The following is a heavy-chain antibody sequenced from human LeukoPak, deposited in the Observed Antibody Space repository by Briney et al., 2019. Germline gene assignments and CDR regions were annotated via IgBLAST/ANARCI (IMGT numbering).Heavy chain of an antibody. V-gene: IGHV3-30-3*01. CDR2: ISYDGSNK. CDR3: AKEPRPLKRVRSLWFDY. Sequence: PGGSLRLSCAASGFTFSSYAMHWVRQAPGKGLEWVAVISYDGSNKYYADSVKGRFTISRDNSKNTLYLQMNSLRAEDTAVYYCAKEPRPLKRVRSLWFDYWGQGTLVTVSS. J-gene: IGHJ4*02. CDR1: GFTFSSYA. D-gene: IGHD2-21*01.